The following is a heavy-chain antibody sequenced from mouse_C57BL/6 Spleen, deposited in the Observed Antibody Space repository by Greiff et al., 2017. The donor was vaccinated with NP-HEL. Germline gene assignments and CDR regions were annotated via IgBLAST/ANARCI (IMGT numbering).Heavy chain of an antibody. CDR3: ASRGFITTGFAY. V-gene: IGHV1-82*01. CDR2: IYPGDGDT. Sequence: QVQLKQSGPELVKPGASVKISCKASGYAFSSSWMNWVKQRPGKGLEWIGRIYPGDGDTNYNGKFKGKATLTADKSSSTAYMQLSSLTSEDSAVYCCASRGFITTGFAYWGQGTLVTVSA. D-gene: IGHD1-1*01. J-gene: IGHJ3*01. CDR1: GYAFSSSW.